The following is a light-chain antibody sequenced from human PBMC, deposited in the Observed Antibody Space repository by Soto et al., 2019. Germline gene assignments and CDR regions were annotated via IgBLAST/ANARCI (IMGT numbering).Light chain of an antibody. J-gene: IGKJ1*01. CDR1: QSGSSY. Sequence: EIVLTQSPSTLSLSPGERATLACRASQSGSSYFAWYQQKPCRAPRLLFYDAANRATGIPARFSGSGSGTDFTLTISILEPDDFAVYYCQQRGNWPVTFVQGTRVDIK. CDR3: QQRGNWPVT. CDR2: DAA. V-gene: IGKV3-11*01.